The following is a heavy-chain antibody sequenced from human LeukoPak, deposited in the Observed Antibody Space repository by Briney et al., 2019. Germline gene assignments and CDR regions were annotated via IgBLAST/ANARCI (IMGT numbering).Heavy chain of an antibody. CDR1: GFTFSSYA. CDR2: ISSNGGST. CDR3: ARDEGQQLVPLFFRAYAFDI. V-gene: IGHV3-64*01. J-gene: IGHJ3*02. D-gene: IGHD6-13*01. Sequence: GGSLRLSCAASGFTFSSYAMHWVRQAPGKGLEYVSAISSNGGSTYYANSVKGRFTISRDNSKNTLYLQMGSLRAEDMAVYYCARDEGQQLVPLFFRAYAFDIWGQGTMVTVSS.